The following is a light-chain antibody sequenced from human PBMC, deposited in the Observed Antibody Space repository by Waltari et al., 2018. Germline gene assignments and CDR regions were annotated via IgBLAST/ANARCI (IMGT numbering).Light chain of an antibody. J-gene: IGKJ1*01. V-gene: IGKV2-40*01. CDR1: QSLLHSNGNTY. CDR2: KVT. CDR3: LQSTKDPWT. Sequence: DIVMPQTPLSLPVTPGEPASTPCRSRQSLLHSNGNTYLQWYLQKPGQSPRLLIYKVTNRESGVPDRFSGSGSGTDFTLKIRRVEPEDVGFYYCLQSTKDPWTFGQGTKVEIK.